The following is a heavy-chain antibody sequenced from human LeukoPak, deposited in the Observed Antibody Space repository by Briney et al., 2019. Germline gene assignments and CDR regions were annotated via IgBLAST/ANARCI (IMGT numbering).Heavy chain of an antibody. Sequence: SETLSLTCTVSGGSISSSSYYWGWIRQPPGKGLEWIGSIYYSGSTYYNPSLKSRVTISVDTSKNQFSLKLSSVTAADTAVYYCGGVCSGGSCPNYWGQGTLVTVSS. CDR1: GGSISSSSYY. CDR2: IYYSGST. J-gene: IGHJ4*02. CDR3: GGVCSGGSCPNY. V-gene: IGHV4-39*01. D-gene: IGHD2-15*01.